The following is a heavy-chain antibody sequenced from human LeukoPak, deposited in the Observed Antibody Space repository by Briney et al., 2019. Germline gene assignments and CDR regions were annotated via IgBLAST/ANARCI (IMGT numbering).Heavy chain of an antibody. CDR3: ARASTYSSGWFFVH. J-gene: IGHJ4*02. CDR1: GFTFDDYG. Sequence: PGGSLRLSCAASGFTFDDYGMSWVRQAPGKGLEWVSGINWNGGSTGYADSVKGRFTISRDNAKNSLYLQMNSLRAEDTALYYCARASTYSSGWFFVHWGQGTLVTVSS. CDR2: INWNGGST. D-gene: IGHD6-19*01. V-gene: IGHV3-20*04.